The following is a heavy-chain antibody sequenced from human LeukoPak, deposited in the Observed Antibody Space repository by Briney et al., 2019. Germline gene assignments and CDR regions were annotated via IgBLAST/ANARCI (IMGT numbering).Heavy chain of an antibody. V-gene: IGHV4-59*12. CDR3: ARGAYGGNVFDY. CDR2: IYYSGST. CDR1: GGSISSYY. D-gene: IGHD4-23*01. J-gene: IGHJ4*02. Sequence: SETLSLTCTVSGGSISSYYWSWIRQPPGKGLEWIGYIYYSGSTNYNPSLKSRVTISVDTSKNQFSLKLSSVTAADTAVYYCARGAYGGNVFDYWGQGTLVTVSS.